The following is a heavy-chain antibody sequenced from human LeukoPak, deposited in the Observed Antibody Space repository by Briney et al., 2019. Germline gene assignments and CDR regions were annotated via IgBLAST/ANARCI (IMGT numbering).Heavy chain of an antibody. CDR1: GFTFDDYA. CDR2: ISGDGGST. J-gene: IGHJ4*02. Sequence: PGGSLRLSCAASGFTFDDYAMHWVRQAPGKGLEWVSLISGDGGSTYYADSVKGRFTISRDNSKNSLYLQMNSLRTEDTALYYCAKGILLWGGIAARPEDYWGQGTLVTVSS. CDR3: AKGILLWGGIAARPEDY. V-gene: IGHV3-43*02. D-gene: IGHD6-6*01.